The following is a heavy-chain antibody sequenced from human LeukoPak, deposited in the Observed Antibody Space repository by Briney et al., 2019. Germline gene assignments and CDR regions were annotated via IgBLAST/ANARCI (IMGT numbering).Heavy chain of an antibody. CDR1: GFTFSTYS. D-gene: IGHD3-22*01. CDR3: ARDIYYDSSGYYGSAY. J-gene: IGHJ4*02. Sequence: PGGSLRLSCAASGFTFSTYSMNWVRQAPGKGLEWVSSITRSSSYIYYADSVKGRFTISRDNAKNSLYLQMNSLRAEDTAVYYCARDIYYDSSGYYGSAYWGQGTLVTVSS. V-gene: IGHV3-21*01. CDR2: ITRSSSYI.